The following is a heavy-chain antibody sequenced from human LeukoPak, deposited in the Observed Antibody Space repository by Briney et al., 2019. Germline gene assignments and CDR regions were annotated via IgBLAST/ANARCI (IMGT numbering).Heavy chain of an antibody. D-gene: IGHD2-15*01. CDR3: APQGYCRGGSCLTNNWFDP. J-gene: IGHJ5*02. CDR2: INHSGST. Sequence: PSETLPLTCAVYGGSFSGYYWSWIRQPPGKGLEWIGEINHSGSTNYNPSLKSRVTISVDTSKNQFSLKLSSVTAADTAVYFCAPQGYCRGGSCLTNNWFDPWGQGTLVTVSS. V-gene: IGHV4-34*01. CDR1: GGSFSGYY.